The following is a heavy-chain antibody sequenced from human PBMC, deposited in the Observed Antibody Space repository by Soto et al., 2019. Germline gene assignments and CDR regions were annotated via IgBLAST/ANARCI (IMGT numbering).Heavy chain of an antibody. CDR1: GFTFSSYW. CDR2: IKQDGSEK. D-gene: IGHD2-8*01. CDR3: ARDQLRYCTFGAEYFQH. J-gene: IGHJ1*01. Sequence: GGSLRLSCAASGFTFSSYWMSWVRQAPGKGLEWVANIKQDGSEKYYVDSVKGRFTISRDNAKNSLYLQMNSLRAEDTAVYYCARDQLRYCTFGAEYFQHWGQGTLVTVSS. V-gene: IGHV3-7*01.